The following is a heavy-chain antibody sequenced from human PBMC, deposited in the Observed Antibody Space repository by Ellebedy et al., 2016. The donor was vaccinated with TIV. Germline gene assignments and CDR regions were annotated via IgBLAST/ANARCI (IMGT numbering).Heavy chain of an antibody. CDR1: GYTFTGYY. CDR3: AREGMAASGNSEEYFQH. D-gene: IGHD6-13*01. J-gene: IGHJ1*01. CDR2: INPNSGGT. V-gene: IGHV1-2*04. Sequence: AASVKVSCKASGYTFTGYYMHWVRQAPGQGLEWMGWINPNSGGTNYAQQFQGWVTMTRDTSISTAYMELSRLSSDDTAVYYCAREGMAASGNSEEYFQHWGQGTLVTVSS.